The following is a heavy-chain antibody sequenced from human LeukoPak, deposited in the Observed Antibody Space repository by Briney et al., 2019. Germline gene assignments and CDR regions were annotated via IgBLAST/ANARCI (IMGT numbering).Heavy chain of an antibody. CDR3: ARLYHGNSFGY. CDR2: IHYSGST. J-gene: IGHJ4*02. V-gene: IGHV4-39*01. Sequence: SETLSLTCTVSGGSISSSNYYWGWIRQPPGKGLEWIGSIHYSGSTYYNPSLKSRVTISVDTSKNQFSLKLSSMTAADTAVYYCARLYHGNSFGYWGQGTLVTVSS. D-gene: IGHD3-10*01. CDR1: GGSISSSNYY.